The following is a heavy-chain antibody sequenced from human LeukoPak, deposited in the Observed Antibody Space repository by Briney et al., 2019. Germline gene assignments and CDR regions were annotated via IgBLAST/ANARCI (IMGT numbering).Heavy chain of an antibody. J-gene: IGHJ3*02. CDR3: ARDRGPPYRAFDI. CDR1: GYTFTSYA. V-gene: IGHV1-69*13. D-gene: IGHD1-26*01. Sequence: SVKVSCKASGYTFTSYAISWVRQAPGQGLEWMGGIIPIFGTANYAQKFQGRVTITADESTSTAYMELSSLRSEDTAVYYCARDRGPPYRAFDIWGQGTMFTVSS. CDR2: IIPIFGTA.